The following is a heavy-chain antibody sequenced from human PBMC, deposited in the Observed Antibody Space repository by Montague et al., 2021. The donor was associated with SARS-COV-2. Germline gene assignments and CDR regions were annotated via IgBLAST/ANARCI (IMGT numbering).Heavy chain of an antibody. CDR3: ARDVCKGFSGYETEGGFDY. Sequence: SETLSLTCPVPSPWIVSWNSGADRKSPRLDSSHQKISYAVFCWNTYYNPSLKSRVTISVDTSKNQFSLKLTSVTAADTAVYWCARDVCKGFSGYETEGGFDYGGQGTLVRVS. CDR1: SPWIVSWN. CDR2: AVFCWNT. J-gene: IGHJ4*02. V-gene: IGHV4-59*12. D-gene: IGHD5-12*01.